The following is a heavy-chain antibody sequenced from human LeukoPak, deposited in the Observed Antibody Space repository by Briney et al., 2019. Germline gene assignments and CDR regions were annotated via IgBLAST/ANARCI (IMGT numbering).Heavy chain of an antibody. CDR1: GFTFNSYA. CDR2: ISYDGSNK. V-gene: IGHV3-30*04. D-gene: IGHD5-12*01. Sequence: PGGSLRLSCAASGFTFNSYAIHWVRQAPGKGLEWVAVISYDGSNKYYADSVKGRFTISRDNSKNTLYLQLNSLRPEDTAVHYCARDQLAYSGYDTLFDYWGQGTLVTVSS. J-gene: IGHJ4*02. CDR3: ARDQLAYSGYDTLFDY.